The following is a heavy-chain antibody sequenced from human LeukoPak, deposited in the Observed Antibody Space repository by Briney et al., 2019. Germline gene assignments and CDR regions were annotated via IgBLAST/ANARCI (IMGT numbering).Heavy chain of an antibody. CDR2: INPSGGST. D-gene: IGHD2-15*01. Sequence: ASVKVSCKASGYTFTCYYMHWVRQAPGQGLEWMGIINPSGGSTSYAQKFQGRVTMTRDTSTSTVYMELSSLRSEDTAVYYCARDRGCSGGSCYGMDVWGQGTTVTVSS. CDR1: GYTFTCYY. V-gene: IGHV1-46*01. J-gene: IGHJ6*02. CDR3: ARDRGCSGGSCYGMDV.